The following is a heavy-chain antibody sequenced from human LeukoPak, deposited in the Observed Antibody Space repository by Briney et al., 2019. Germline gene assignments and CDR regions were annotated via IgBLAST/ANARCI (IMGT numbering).Heavy chain of an antibody. CDR1: GASISSSSYY. J-gene: IGHJ4*02. CDR2: IHYTGST. D-gene: IGHD3-22*01. V-gene: IGHV4-39*01. CDR3: ARHPSGSSFDY. Sequence: SETLSLTCTVSGASISSSSYYWGWIRQPPGKGLEWIATIHYTGSTYHNPSLKSRVTMSVDTSKNQFSLKLSSATAADTAVYYCARHPSGSSFDYWGQGTLVTVSS.